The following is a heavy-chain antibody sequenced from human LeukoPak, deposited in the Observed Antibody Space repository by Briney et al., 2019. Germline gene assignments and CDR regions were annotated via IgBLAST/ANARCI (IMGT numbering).Heavy chain of an antibody. CDR3: ASSDYDDDAFDI. CDR2: IYHSGST. Sequence: PSETLSLTCTVSGCSISSGYYWGWIRQPPGKGLEWIGSIYHSGSTYYNPSLKSRVTISVDTSKNQFSLKLSSVTAADTAVYYCASSDYDDDAFDIWGQGTMVTVSS. V-gene: IGHV4-38-2*02. J-gene: IGHJ3*02. D-gene: IGHD4-17*01. CDR1: GCSISSGYY.